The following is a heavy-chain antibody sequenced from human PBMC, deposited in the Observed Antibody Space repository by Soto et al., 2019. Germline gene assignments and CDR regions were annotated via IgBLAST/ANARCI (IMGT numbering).Heavy chain of an antibody. J-gene: IGHJ6*02. CDR2: INHSGST. V-gene: IGHV4-34*01. CDR1: GGSFSGYY. D-gene: IGHD2-2*02. CDR3: AGDGRRYCSSTSCYTPHYSSSSSYYYYGMDV. Sequence: QVQLQQWGAGLLKPSETLSLTCAVYGGSFSGYYWSWIRQPPGKGLEWIGEINHSGSTNYNPSLKSRVTISVDTSKNQFSLKVSSVTAADTAVYYCAGDGRRYCSSTSCYTPHYSSSSSYYYYGMDVWGQGPTVTVSS.